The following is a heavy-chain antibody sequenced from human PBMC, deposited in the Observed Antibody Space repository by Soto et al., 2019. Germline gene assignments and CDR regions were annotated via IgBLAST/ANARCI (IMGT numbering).Heavy chain of an antibody. D-gene: IGHD6-13*01. CDR1: GYTFTSWD. Sequence: QVQLVQSGAEVKKPGASVKVSCKASGYTFTSWDVYWVRQAAGQGLEWMGYMNPRSGNTGYEQKSQGRVTITRDTSISTAYMGLSSLTSDDTGVYYCTASSWTGSGLDFWGQGTPVTVSS. CDR2: MNPRSGNT. CDR3: TASSWTGSGLDF. J-gene: IGHJ4*01. V-gene: IGHV1-8*01.